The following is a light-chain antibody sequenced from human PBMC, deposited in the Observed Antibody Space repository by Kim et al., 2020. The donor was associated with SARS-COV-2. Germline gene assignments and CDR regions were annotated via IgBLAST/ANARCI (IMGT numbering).Light chain of an antibody. CDR2: AAS. J-gene: IGKJ2*01. CDR3: QQYYSYPPT. Sequence: SASTGDRVAITCRASQGISSYLAWYQQKPGKAPKLLIYAASTLQSGVPSRFGGSGSGTDFTLTISCLQSEDFATYYRQQYYSYPPTFGQGTKLEI. V-gene: IGKV1-8*01. CDR1: QGISSY.